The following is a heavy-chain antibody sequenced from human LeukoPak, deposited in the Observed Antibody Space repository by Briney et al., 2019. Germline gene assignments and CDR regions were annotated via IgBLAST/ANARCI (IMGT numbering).Heavy chain of an antibody. CDR3: ARRGLFSGHDAFDI. J-gene: IGHJ3*02. V-gene: IGHV1-69*13. Sequence: SVKVSCKASGYTFTGYYMHWVRQAPGQGLEWMGGIIPIFGTANYAQKFQGRVTITADESTSTAYMELSSLRSEDTAVYYCARRGLFSGHDAFDIWGQGTMVTVSS. CDR2: IIPIFGTA. D-gene: IGHD3-10*01. CDR1: GYTFTGYY.